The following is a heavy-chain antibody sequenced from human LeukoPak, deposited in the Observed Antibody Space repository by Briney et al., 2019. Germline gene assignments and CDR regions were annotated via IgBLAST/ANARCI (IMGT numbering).Heavy chain of an antibody. V-gene: IGHV3-21*01. CDR3: ARTSYWFDP. J-gene: IGHJ5*02. CDR2: ITSSSNYI. CDR1: GFTFSSYA. Sequence: PGGSLRLSCAASGFTFSSYAMSWVRQAPGKGLEWVSSITSSSNYIYYADSVKGRFTISRDNAKNSLYLQMNILRAEDTAVYYCARTSYWFDPWGQGTLVTVSS.